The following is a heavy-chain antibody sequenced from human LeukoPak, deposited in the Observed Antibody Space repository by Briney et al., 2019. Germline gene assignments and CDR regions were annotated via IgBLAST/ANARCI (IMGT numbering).Heavy chain of an antibody. CDR3: ARGYASTSQLDP. V-gene: IGHV3-30*03. J-gene: IGHJ5*02. Sequence: GGSLRLSCVASGFTFSSYAMHWVRQAPGKGLEWVAVISFDGSNKYYADSVKGRFTNSRDNSKNTRYLQVSAEDTAIYYCARGYASTSQLDPWGQGTLVTVSS. CDR1: GFTFSSYA. D-gene: IGHD6-13*01. CDR2: ISFDGSNK.